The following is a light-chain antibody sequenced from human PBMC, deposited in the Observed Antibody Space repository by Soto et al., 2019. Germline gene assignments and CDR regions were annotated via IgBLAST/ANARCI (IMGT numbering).Light chain of an antibody. CDR1: QGISSF. CDR3: QQLRGSPWT. Sequence: DIQLTQSPSFLSASIGDRVTFTCRASQGISSFLAWYQHTPGKAPKLLIYAASTLQSGVPSRFSGSGSGREFTLTINSLQPEDFAIYYCQQLRGSPWTFAQGTRVDIK. CDR2: AAS. J-gene: IGKJ1*01. V-gene: IGKV1-9*01.